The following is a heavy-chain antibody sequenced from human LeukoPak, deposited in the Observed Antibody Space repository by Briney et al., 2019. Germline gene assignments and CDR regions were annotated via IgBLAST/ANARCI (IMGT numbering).Heavy chain of an antibody. Sequence: GGSLRLSCAASGFTFSSYAMSWVRQAPGKGLEWVSAISGSGGSTYYADSVKGRFTISRDNSKNTLYLQMNSLRAEDTAVYYCANGPGGCSGGSCYFEAFDIWGQGTMVTVSS. D-gene: IGHD2-15*01. V-gene: IGHV3-23*01. J-gene: IGHJ3*02. CDR2: ISGSGGST. CDR1: GFTFSSYA. CDR3: ANGPGGCSGGSCYFEAFDI.